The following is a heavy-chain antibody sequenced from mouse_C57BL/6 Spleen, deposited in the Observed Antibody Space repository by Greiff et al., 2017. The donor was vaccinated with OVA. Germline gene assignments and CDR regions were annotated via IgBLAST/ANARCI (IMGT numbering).Heavy chain of an antibody. J-gene: IGHJ3*01. CDR1: GYTFTDYY. V-gene: IGHV1-26*01. D-gene: IGHD3-3*01. CDR3: ALGAWFAY. CDR2: INPNNGGT. Sequence: EVQLQQSGPELVKPGASVKISCKASGYTFTDYYMNWVKQSHGKSLEWIGDINPNNGGTSYNQKFKGKATLTVDKSSSTAYMELRSLTSEDSAVYYCALGAWFAYWGKGTLVTVSA.